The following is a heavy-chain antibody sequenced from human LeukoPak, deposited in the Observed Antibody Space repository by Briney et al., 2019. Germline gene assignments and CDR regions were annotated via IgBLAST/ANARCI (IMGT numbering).Heavy chain of an antibody. CDR2: INPNSGGT. CDR3: ARGLGVAARPGDY. D-gene: IGHD6-6*01. Sequence: GASVKVSCKASGYTFTGYYMHWVRQAPGQGLEWMGWINPNSGGTKYAQKFQGRVTMTRDTSISTAYMELSRLRSDDTAVYYCARGLGVAARPGDYWGQGTLVTVSS. J-gene: IGHJ4*02. CDR1: GYTFTGYY. V-gene: IGHV1-2*02.